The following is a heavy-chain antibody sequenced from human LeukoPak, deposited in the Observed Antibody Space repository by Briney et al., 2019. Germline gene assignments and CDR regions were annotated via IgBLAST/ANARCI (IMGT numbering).Heavy chain of an antibody. CDR1: GGSISSYY. D-gene: IGHD3-22*01. CDR2: IYYSGST. CDR3: ARDTSGDSSGYYFFDY. V-gene: IGHV4-59*12. J-gene: IGHJ4*02. Sequence: SETLSLTCTVSGGSISSYYWSWIRQPPGKGLEWIGYIYYSGSTNYNPPLKSRVTISVDTSKNQFSLKLSSVTAADTAVYYCARDTSGDSSGYYFFDYWGQGTLVTVSS.